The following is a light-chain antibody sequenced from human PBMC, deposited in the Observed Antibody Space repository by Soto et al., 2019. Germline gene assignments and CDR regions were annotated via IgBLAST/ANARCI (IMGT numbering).Light chain of an antibody. V-gene: IGKV3-11*01. J-gene: IGKJ4*01. CDR2: DAS. Sequence: EIVLTQSPATLSLSPGERATLSRRVSQSVSSYLAWYQQKPGQAPRLLIYDASNRATGIPARFSGSGSGTDFTLTISSLEPEDFAVYYCQQRSNWPPLTFGGGTKVEIK. CDR1: QSVSSY. CDR3: QQRSNWPPLT.